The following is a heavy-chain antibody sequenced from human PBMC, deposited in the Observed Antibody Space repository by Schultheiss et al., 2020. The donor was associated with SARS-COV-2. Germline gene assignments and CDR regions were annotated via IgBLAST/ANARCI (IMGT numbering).Heavy chain of an antibody. D-gene: IGHD5-24*01. CDR3: ARDFGDMATLVYGMDV. Sequence: ASVKVSCKASGYTFTSYGISWVRQAPGQGLEWMGWINPNSGGTNYAQKLQGRVTMTTDTSTSTAYMELRSLRSDDTAVYYCARDFGDMATLVYGMDVWGQGTTVTVSS. CDR1: GYTFTSYG. V-gene: IGHV1-18*01. CDR2: INPNSGGT. J-gene: IGHJ6*02.